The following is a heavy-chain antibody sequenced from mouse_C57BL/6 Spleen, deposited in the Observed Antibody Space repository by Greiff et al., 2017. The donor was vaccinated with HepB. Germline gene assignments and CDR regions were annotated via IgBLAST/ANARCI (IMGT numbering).Heavy chain of an antibody. CDR3: ARRLTGSRYAMDY. CDR1: GYAFPNYL. D-gene: IGHD4-1*01. V-gene: IGHV1-54*01. J-gene: IGHJ4*01. CDR2: INPGSGGT. Sequence: VQLQQSGAELVRPGTSVKVSCKASGYAFPNYLIEWVKQRPGQGLEWIGVINPGSGGTNYNEKFKGKATLTADKSSSTAYMQLSNLTSEDSAVYFCARRLTGSRYAMDYWGQGTSVTVSS.